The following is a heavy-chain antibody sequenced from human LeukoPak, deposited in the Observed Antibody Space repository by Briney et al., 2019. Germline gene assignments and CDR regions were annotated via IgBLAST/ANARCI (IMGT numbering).Heavy chain of an antibody. D-gene: IGHD6-13*01. CDR3: ARDPGLSSSCPQFDP. V-gene: IGHV1-2*02. CDR1: GYTFTDYY. J-gene: IGHJ5*02. CDR2: INPNSGGT. Sequence: ASVKVSCKASGYTFTDYYMHWVRQAPGQGLEWMGWINPNSGGTNYAQKFQGRVTMTRDTSISTAYMELSRLRSDDTAVYYCARDPGLSSSCPQFDPWGQGTLVTVSS.